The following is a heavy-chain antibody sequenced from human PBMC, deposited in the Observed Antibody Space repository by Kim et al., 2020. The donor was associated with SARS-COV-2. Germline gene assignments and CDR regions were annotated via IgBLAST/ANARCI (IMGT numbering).Heavy chain of an antibody. D-gene: IGHD3-10*01. J-gene: IGHJ5*02. Sequence: SENLSLTCAVYGGSFSGYYWSWIRQPPGKGLEWIGEINHSGSTNYNPSLKSRVTMSVDTSKNQFSLKLSSVTAADTAVYYCASLSTYYIRWFDPWGQGTL. V-gene: IGHV4-34*01. CDR3: ASLSTYYIRWFDP. CDR1: GGSFSGYY. CDR2: INHSGST.